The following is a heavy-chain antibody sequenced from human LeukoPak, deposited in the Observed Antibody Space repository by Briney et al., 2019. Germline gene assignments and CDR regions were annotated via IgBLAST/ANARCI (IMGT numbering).Heavy chain of an antibody. V-gene: IGHV4-39*07. D-gene: IGHD3-9*01. CDR3: ARVSGDILTGYYTHDY. J-gene: IGHJ4*02. CDR2: IYHSGST. Sequence: ESSKTLSLTCTVSGGSISSSSYYWGWIRQPPGKGLEWIGSIYHSGSTYYNPSLKSRVTISVDTSKNQFSLKLSSVTAADTAVYYCARVSGDILTGYYTHDYWGQGTLVTVSS. CDR1: GGSISSSSYY.